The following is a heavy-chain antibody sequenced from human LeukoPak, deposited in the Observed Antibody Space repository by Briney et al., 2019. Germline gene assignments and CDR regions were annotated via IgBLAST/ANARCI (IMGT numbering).Heavy chain of an antibody. J-gene: IGHJ6*02. CDR3: SKDVYYYDSSGYSPSYGMDV. Sequence: GGSLRLSCAASGFTFSSYGMHWVRQAPGKGLEWVAVISYDGSNKYYADSVKGRFTISRDNSKNTLYLQMNSLRAEDTAVYYCSKDVYYYDSSGYSPSYGMDVWGQGTTVTVSS. CDR1: GFTFSSYG. CDR2: ISYDGSNK. D-gene: IGHD3-22*01. V-gene: IGHV3-30*18.